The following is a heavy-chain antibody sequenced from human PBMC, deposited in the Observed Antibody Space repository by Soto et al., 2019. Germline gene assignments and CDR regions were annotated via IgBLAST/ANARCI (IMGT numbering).Heavy chain of an antibody. V-gene: IGHV2-70*11. CDR3: ARVHKHSSREFDY. D-gene: IGHD6-13*01. Sequence: SGPTLVNPTQTLTLTCTFSGFSLTTRGMCVSWIRQPPGKALEWLARIDWDDDKYYSRSLRTRLSISKDTSKNQVVLTITNMGPVDTGTYYCARVHKHSSREFDYWGQGTLVTVSS. CDR2: IDWDDDK. CDR1: GFSLTTRGMC. J-gene: IGHJ4*02.